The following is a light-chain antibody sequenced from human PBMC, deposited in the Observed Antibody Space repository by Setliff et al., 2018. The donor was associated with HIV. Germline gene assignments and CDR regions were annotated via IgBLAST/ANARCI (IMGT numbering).Light chain of an antibody. CDR2: EVN. J-gene: IGLJ1*01. Sequence: QSALAQPASVSGPPGQSSTISCTGTRSDIGTYDLVSWYRQYPGKAPKLIIYEVNRRPAGVSDRLSGSKSGNTASLTISGLRAEDEATYYCCSYTSSTTYVFGTGTKGTVL. CDR1: RSDIGTYDL. CDR3: CSYTSSTTYV. V-gene: IGLV2-23*02.